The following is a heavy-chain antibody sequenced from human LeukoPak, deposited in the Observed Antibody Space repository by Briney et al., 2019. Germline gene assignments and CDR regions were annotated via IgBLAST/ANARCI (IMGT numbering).Heavy chain of an antibody. J-gene: IGHJ4*02. D-gene: IGHD3-22*01. Sequence: GGSLRLSCAASGFTFSSYAMSWVRQAPGKGLEWVSAISGSGGSTYYADSVKGRFTISRDNSKNTLYLQMNSLRAEDTAVYYCATGGVVVINYFDYWGQGTLVTVSS. V-gene: IGHV3-23*01. CDR1: GFTFSSYA. CDR3: ATGGVVVINYFDY. CDR2: ISGSGGST.